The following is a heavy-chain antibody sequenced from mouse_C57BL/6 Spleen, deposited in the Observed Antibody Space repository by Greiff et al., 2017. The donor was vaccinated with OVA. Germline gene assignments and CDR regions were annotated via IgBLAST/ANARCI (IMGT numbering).Heavy chain of an antibody. CDR2: IDPSDSYT. D-gene: IGHD2-3*01. CDR3: ARGWLLREGFAY. J-gene: IGHJ3*01. CDR1: GYTFTSYW. Sequence: VQLQQPGAELVKPGASVKLSCKASGYTFTSYWMQWVKQRPGQGLEWIGEIDPSDSYTNYNQKFKGKATLTVDTSSSTAYMQLSSLTSEDSAVYYCARGWLLREGFAYWGQGTLVTVSA. V-gene: IGHV1-50*01.